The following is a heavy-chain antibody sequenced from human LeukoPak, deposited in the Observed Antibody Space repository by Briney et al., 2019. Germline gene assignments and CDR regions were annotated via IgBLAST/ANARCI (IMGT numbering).Heavy chain of an antibody. J-gene: IGHJ4*02. CDR1: GYTFTSYA. CDR2: INPNSGGT. D-gene: IGHD6-19*01. V-gene: IGHV1-18*01. CDR3: ARGALSSGWQL. Sequence: ASVKVSCKASGYTFTSYAMNWVRQAPGQGLEWMGWINPNSGGTNYAQKLQGRVTMTTDTSTSTAYMELRSLRSDDTAVYYCARGALSSGWQLWGQGTLVTVSS.